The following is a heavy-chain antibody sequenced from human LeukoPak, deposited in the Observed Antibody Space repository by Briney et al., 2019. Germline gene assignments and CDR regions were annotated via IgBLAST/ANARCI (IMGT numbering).Heavy chain of an antibody. V-gene: IGHV3-21*01. D-gene: IGHD3-10*01. J-gene: IGHJ4*02. Sequence: PGGSLRLSCAASRFTFSSYSMNWVRQAPGKGLEWVSSISSSSSYIYYADSVKGRFTISRDNAKNSLYLQMNSLRAEDTAVYYCARTGAMVRGAPEYYFDYWGQGTLVTVSS. CDR3: ARTGAMVRGAPEYYFDY. CDR1: RFTFSSYS. CDR2: ISSSSSYI.